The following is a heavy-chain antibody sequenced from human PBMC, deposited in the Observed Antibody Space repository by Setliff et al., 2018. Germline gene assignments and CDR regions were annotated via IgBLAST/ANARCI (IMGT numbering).Heavy chain of an antibody. Sequence: PSETLSLTCNVSGGSVSSTSHYWGWIRQPPGKGMEWIGSVYYSGYTYYNPSLQSRVTISVDMSKNQFSMKLTSVTAADTALYFCARDNTILGATDYWGQGALVTVS. CDR3: ARDNTILGATDY. CDR2: VYYSGYT. D-gene: IGHD1-26*01. CDR1: GGSVSSTSHY. J-gene: IGHJ4*02. V-gene: IGHV4-39*07.